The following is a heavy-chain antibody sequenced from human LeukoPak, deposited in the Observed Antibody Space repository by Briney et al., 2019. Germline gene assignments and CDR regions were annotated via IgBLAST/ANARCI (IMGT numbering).Heavy chain of an antibody. V-gene: IGHV4-30-4*08. D-gene: IGHD3-10*01. J-gene: IGHJ5*02. CDR3: ARVVWYYYGSGNWFDP. CDR2: IYYSGST. CDR1: GGSISSGDYY. Sequence: SQTLSLTCTVSGGSISSGDYYWSWIRQPPGKGLEWIGYIYYSGSTYYNPSLESRVTISVDTSKNQFSLKLSSVTAADTAVYYCARVVWYYYGSGNWFDPWGQGTLVTVSS.